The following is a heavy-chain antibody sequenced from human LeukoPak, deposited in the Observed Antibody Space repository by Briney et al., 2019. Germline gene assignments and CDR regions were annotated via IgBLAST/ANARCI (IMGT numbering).Heavy chain of an antibody. V-gene: IGHV4-4*02. CDR3: ARAPYYYGSGSYTFDY. CDR2: IYHSGST. Sequence: SETLSLTCAVSGGSISSSNWWSWVRQPPGKGLEWIGEIYHSGSTNYNPSLKSRVTISVDKSKNQFSLKLSSVTAADTAVYYCARAPYYYGSGSYTFDYWGQGTLVTVSS. J-gene: IGHJ4*02. CDR1: GGSISSSNW. D-gene: IGHD3-10*01.